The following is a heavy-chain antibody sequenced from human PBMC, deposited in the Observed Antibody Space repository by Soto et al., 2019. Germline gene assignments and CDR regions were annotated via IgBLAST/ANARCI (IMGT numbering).Heavy chain of an antibody. CDR1: GGSISSYY. J-gene: IGHJ4*02. V-gene: IGHV4-59*01. CDR3: ARGSTYYDILTGYRPNYFDY. D-gene: IGHD3-9*01. CDR2: IYYSGST. Sequence: SETLSLTCTVSGGSISSYYWSWIRQPPGKGLEWIGYIYYSGSTNYNPSLKSRVTISVDTSKNQFSLKLSSVTAADTAVYYCARGSTYYDILTGYRPNYFDYWGQGTLVTVS.